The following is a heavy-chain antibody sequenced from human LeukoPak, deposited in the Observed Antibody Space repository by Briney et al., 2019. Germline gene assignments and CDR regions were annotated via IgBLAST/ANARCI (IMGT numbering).Heavy chain of an antibody. V-gene: IGHV4-30-4*01. J-gene: IGHJ4*02. CDR2: IYYSGST. Sequence: SQTLSLTCTVSGGSISSGDYYWSWIRQPPGKGLEWIGYIYYSGSTYYNPSLKSRVTISVDTSKNQFSLKLSSVTAADTAVYYCARHRPGLTYGEGFDYWGQGTLVTVSS. D-gene: IGHD4-17*01. CDR3: ARHRPGLTYGEGFDY. CDR1: GGSISSGDYY.